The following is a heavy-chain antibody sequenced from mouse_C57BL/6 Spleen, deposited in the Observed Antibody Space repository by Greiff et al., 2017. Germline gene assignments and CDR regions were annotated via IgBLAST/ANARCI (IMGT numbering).Heavy chain of an antibody. J-gene: IGHJ1*03. CDR1: GYAFSSSW. V-gene: IGHV1-82*01. CDR2: IYPGDGDT. D-gene: IGHD2-4*01. CDR3: ARSYYDYEDWYFDV. Sequence: QVQLQQSGPELVKPGASVKISCKASGYAFSSSWMNWVKQRPGKGLEWIGRIYPGDGDTNYNGKFKGKATLTADKSSSTAYMQLSSLTSEDSAVYFCARSYYDYEDWYFDVWGTGTTVTVSS.